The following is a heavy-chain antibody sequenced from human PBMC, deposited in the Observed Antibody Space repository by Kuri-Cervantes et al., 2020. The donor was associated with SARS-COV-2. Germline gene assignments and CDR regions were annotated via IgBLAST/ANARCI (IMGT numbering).Heavy chain of an antibody. V-gene: IGHV3-11*04. D-gene: IGHD4-23*01. CDR1: GFTFSDYY. CDR3: ATPAPEYGGNSGGWVF. J-gene: IGHJ4*02. Sequence: GGSLRLSCAASGFTFSDYYMSWIRQAPGKGLEWVSYISSSGSTIYYADSVKGRFTISRDSAKNSLYLQMNSLRAEDTAVYYCATPAPEYGGNSGGWVFWGQGTLVTVSS. CDR2: ISSSGSTI.